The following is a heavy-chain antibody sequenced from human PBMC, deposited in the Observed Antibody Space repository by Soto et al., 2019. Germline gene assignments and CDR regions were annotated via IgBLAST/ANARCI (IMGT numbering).Heavy chain of an antibody. CDR3: ARDGVSAGNINFDD. CDR2: ISGDSGNT. J-gene: IGHJ4*01. Sequence: GASVKVSCKASGYTFTKSAMHWVRQAPGQRLEWMGWISGDSGNTKYSPKLQDRVTITRDTSASTAYMELSSLRSEDTALYYCARDGVSAGNINFDDWGQGALVTVSS. V-gene: IGHV1-3*01. CDR1: GYTFTKSA. D-gene: IGHD6-19*01.